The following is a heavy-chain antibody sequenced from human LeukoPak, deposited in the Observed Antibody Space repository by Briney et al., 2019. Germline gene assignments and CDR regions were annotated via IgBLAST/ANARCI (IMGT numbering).Heavy chain of an antibody. CDR1: GGSFSGYY. D-gene: IGHD3-3*01. J-gene: IGHJ4*02. Sequence: SETLSLTCAVYGGSFSGYYWSWIRQPPGKGLEWIGEINHSGSTNYNPSLKSRVTISVDTSKNQFSLKLSSVTAADTAVYHCASRRTLRPFDYWGQGTLVTVSS. CDR2: INHSGST. V-gene: IGHV4-34*01. CDR3: ASRRTLRPFDY.